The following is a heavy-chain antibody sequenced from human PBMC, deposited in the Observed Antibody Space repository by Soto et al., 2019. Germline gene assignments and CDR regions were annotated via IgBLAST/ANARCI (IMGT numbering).Heavy chain of an antibody. CDR1: GGSISSGGYY. D-gene: IGHD3-10*01. V-gene: IGHV4-31*03. Sequence: QVQLQESGPGLVKPSQTLSLTCTVSGGSISSGGYYWSWIRQHPGKGLEWIGYIYYSGRTYYNPSVKSRVTISVDTFKNQFSLKLSSVTAADTAVYYCARVKRGVRGVIDFDYWGQGTLVTVSS. J-gene: IGHJ4*02. CDR2: IYYSGRT. CDR3: ARVKRGVRGVIDFDY.